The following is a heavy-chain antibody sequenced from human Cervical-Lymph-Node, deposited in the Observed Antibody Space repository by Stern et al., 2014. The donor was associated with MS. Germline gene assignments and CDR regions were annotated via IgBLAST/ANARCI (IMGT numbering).Heavy chain of an antibody. J-gene: IGHJ4*02. CDR2: ISSDGSNE. CDR1: GVTFSSRA. CDR3: ASNTYSYGYGVDD. V-gene: IGHV3-30*09. D-gene: IGHD5-18*01. Sequence: VQLEESGGGVVQPGRSLRLSCAVSGVTFSSRAMHWVRQAPGKGLEWVAVISSDGSNEYYADSVKGRFAISRDNSQNTLYLQMNNLRPEDTAVYYCASNTYSYGYGVDDWGPGTLVTVSS.